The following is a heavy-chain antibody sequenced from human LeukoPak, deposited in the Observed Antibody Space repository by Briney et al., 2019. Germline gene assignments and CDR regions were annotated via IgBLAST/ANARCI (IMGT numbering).Heavy chain of an antibody. CDR1: GGSISSYY. CDR2: IYYSGST. CDR3: ARGFVVAATPRWFDP. D-gene: IGHD2-15*01. Sequence: PSETLSLTCTVSGGSISSYYWSWIRQPPGKGLEWIGYIYYSGSTNYNPSLKSRVTISVDTSKNQFSLKLSSVTAADTAVYYCARGFVVAATPRWFDPWGQGTLVTVSS. V-gene: IGHV4-59*01. J-gene: IGHJ5*02.